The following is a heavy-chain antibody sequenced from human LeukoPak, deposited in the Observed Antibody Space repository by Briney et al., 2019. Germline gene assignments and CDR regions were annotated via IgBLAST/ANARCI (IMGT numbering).Heavy chain of an antibody. D-gene: IGHD1-26*01. Sequence: PSETLSLTCAVYNGSFSGYYWSWIRQSPGKGLEWIGEINHSGSTNYDPSLKSRVTISVDASKNQFSLKLSSVTAADTAIYYCARPQYNGDRHFWYFDLWGRGTLVSVSS. V-gene: IGHV4-34*01. CDR2: INHSGST. J-gene: IGHJ2*01. CDR3: ARPQYNGDRHFWYFDL. CDR1: NGSFSGYY.